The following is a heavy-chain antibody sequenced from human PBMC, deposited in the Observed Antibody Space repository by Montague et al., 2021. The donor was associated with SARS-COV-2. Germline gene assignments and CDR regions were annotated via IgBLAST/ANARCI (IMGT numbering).Heavy chain of an antibody. Sequence: SETLSLTCTVSGYSISSGYYWGWIRQPPGKGLEWIGGIYHSGSTYYNPSLKSRVTISVDTSKNQFSLKLSSVTAAGTAVYYCAVNSNYYYYYGMDVWGQGTTVTVSS. D-gene: IGHD4-11*01. CDR1: GYSISSGYY. CDR2: IYHSGST. CDR3: AVNSNYYYYYGMDV. V-gene: IGHV4-38-2*02. J-gene: IGHJ6*02.